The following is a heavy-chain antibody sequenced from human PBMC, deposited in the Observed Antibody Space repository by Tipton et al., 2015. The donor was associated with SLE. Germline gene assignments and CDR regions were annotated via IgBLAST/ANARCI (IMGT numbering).Heavy chain of an antibody. CDR3: VRASHSEGYAFHI. Sequence: QVQLVQSGAEVKKPGASVKVSCKASGYSFPTFDINWVRQATGQGLEWMGWMFPSSGNTGYAQKFQGRVTMTRNTSVSTAYMELSSLRSEDTAVYYCVRASHSEGYAFHIWGQGTRVTVSS. CDR1: GYSFPTFD. V-gene: IGHV1-8*02. D-gene: IGHD2-21*01. CDR2: MFPSSGNT. J-gene: IGHJ3*02.